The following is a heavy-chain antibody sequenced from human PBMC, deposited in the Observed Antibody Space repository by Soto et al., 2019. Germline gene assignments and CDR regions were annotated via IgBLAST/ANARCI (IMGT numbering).Heavy chain of an antibody. V-gene: IGHV4-34*01. J-gene: IGHJ4*02. Sequence: QVQLQQWGAGLLKPSETLSLTCAVYGGSFSGYYWSWIRHPPGKGLEWIGELNHSGSTNYNPSHKGRVTISVHTSKNQFSLKLSSVTAADTAVYYCARGTNPRTYSKHFDYWGQGTLVTVSS. CDR3: ARGTNPRTYSKHFDY. D-gene: IGHD1-26*01. CDR2: LNHSGST. CDR1: GGSFSGYY.